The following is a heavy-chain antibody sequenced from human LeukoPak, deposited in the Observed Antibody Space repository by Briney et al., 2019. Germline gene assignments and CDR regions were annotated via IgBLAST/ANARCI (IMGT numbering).Heavy chain of an antibody. Sequence: QPGGSLRLSCAASGFDFSKYTMSWVRQAPGKGLEWVSSISSGSRRIHYADSVKGRFTISRDNSKNTLYLQMNSLRAEDTAVYYCAKAGDYYYYYMDVWGKGTTVTVSS. D-gene: IGHD3-10*01. CDR2: ISSGSRRI. J-gene: IGHJ6*03. V-gene: IGHV3-23*01. CDR3: AKAGDYYYYYMDV. CDR1: GFDFSKYT.